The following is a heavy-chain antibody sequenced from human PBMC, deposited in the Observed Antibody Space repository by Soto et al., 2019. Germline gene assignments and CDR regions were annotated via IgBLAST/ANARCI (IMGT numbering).Heavy chain of an antibody. Sequence: PSETLSLTCGVSGGTVASSHWWSWVRQSPGRGLEWIGNVYHTGDTNFNPSLQSRVTFSVDKSNNQFSLRLTSVTAADTAVYFCAREIVTAGGNNYFDTWGPGTMVTLSS. CDR1: GGTVASSHW. V-gene: IGHV4-4*02. CDR2: VYHTGDT. CDR3: AREIVTAGGNNYFDT. D-gene: IGHD2-21*02. J-gene: IGHJ5*01.